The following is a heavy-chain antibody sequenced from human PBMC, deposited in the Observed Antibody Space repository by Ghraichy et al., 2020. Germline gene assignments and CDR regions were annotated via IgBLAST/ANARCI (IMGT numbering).Heavy chain of an antibody. D-gene: IGHD3-9*01. CDR1: GGSISSGGYS. V-gene: IGHV4-30-2*01. CDR3: ARGDYDILTGYYTGCFDC. J-gene: IGHJ4*02. CDR2: IYHGGST. Sequence: SQTLSLTCAVSGGSISSGGYSWSWIRQPPGKGLEWIGYIYHGGSTYYNPSLKSRATISVDRSKNQFSLKLSSVTAADTAVYYCARGDYDILTGYYTGCFDCWGEGTLVTVSS.